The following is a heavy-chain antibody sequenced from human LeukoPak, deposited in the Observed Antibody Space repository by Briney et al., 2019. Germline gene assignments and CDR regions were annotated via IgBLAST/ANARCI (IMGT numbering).Heavy chain of an antibody. CDR2: INPNSGGT. CDR1: GYTFTGYY. V-gene: IGHV1-2*02. CDR3: ARDGHGEFLEWLLYPSVSDY. D-gene: IGHD3-3*01. J-gene: IGHJ4*02. Sequence: GASVKVSCKASGYTFTGYYMHWVRQAPGQGLEWMGWINPNSGGTNYAQKFQGRVTMTRDTSISTAYMELSRLRSDDTAVYYCARDGHGEFLEWLLYPSVSDYWGQGTLVTVSP.